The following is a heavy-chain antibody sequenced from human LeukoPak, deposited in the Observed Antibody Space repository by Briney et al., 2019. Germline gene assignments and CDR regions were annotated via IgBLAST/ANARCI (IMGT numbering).Heavy chain of an antibody. V-gene: IGHV3-9*01. Sequence: GRSLRLSCAASGFTFDDYAMHWVRQAPGKGLEWVSGISWNSGSIGYADSVKGRFTISRDNAKNSLYLQMNSLRAEDTALYYCAKSQQLALETMNWGYNWFDPWGQGTLVTVSS. J-gene: IGHJ5*02. CDR2: ISWNSGSI. CDR3: AKSQQLALETMNWGYNWFDP. D-gene: IGHD6-13*01. CDR1: GFTFDDYA.